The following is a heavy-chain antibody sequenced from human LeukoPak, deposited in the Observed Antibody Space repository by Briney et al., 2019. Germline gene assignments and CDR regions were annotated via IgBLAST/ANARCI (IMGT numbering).Heavy chain of an antibody. Sequence: ETLSLTCAVYGGSFSGYYWSWIRQAPGKGLEWVSAISGSGGSTYYADSVKGRFTISRDNSKNTLYLQINSLRAEDTAVYYCAKGPFDYWGQGTLVTVSS. V-gene: IGHV3-23*01. CDR2: ISGSGGST. J-gene: IGHJ4*02. CDR1: GGSFSGYY. CDR3: AKGPFDY.